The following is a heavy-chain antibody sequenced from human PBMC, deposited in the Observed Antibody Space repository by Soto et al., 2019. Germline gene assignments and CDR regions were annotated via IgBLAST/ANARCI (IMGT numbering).Heavy chain of an antibody. D-gene: IGHD1-1*01. CDR2: ISYSGNT. CDR1: GGSIGNQY. Sequence: SETLSLTCVVSGGSIGNQYWSWIRQRPGEGLEWVGHISYSGNTNYNPSLKSRVLISQDTSNNQFSLRLSSVTAADTAVYYCARRGWNEPFDIWGQGTMVTVSS. CDR3: ARRGWNEPFDI. V-gene: IGHV4-59*11. J-gene: IGHJ3*02.